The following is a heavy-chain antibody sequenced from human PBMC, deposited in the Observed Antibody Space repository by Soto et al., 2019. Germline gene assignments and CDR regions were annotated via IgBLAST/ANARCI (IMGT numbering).Heavy chain of an antibody. CDR3: TRDSTDTVSDY. D-gene: IGHD4-17*01. V-gene: IGHV3-66*01. Sequence: GSLRLSCAASGFSVSSNYMTWVRQAPGKGLEWVSVIYSGGNTYYADSVKGRFSISRDNSKNTLYLQMNSLRAEDTAVCYCTRDSTDTVSDYWGQGTLVTVSS. CDR2: IYSGGNT. J-gene: IGHJ4*02. CDR1: GFSVSSNY.